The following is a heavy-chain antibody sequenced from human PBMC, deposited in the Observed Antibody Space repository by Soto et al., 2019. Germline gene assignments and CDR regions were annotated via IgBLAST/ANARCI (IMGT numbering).Heavy chain of an antibody. J-gene: IGHJ6*04. D-gene: IGHD2-15*01. Sequence: ESGGGLVQPGGSLRLSCAASGFTFSTYSMNWVRQAPGKGLEWLSYINPSGGTIYYAGSVKGRFTISRDNAKNSLYLQMSSLRADDTAVYYCTRELPGYMDVWGKGTTVTVSS. V-gene: IGHV3-48*01. CDR3: TRELPGYMDV. CDR2: INPSGGTI. CDR1: GFTFSTYS.